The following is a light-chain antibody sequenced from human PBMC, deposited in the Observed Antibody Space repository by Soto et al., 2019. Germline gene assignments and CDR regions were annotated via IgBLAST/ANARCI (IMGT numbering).Light chain of an antibody. Sequence: EIVMTQSPATLSVSPGERATLSCRASQSVSSNLAWYQQKPGQAPRLLIYGASTRATGIRARFSGSGSGTEFTLTISSLQSEDFAVYYCQQDNNWPPWTFGQGTKVEIK. CDR2: GAS. V-gene: IGKV3-15*01. CDR3: QQDNNWPPWT. CDR1: QSVSSN. J-gene: IGKJ1*01.